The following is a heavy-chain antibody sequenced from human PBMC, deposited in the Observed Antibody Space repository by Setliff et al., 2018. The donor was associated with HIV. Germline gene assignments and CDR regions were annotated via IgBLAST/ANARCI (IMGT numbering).Heavy chain of an antibody. D-gene: IGHD4-4*01. CDR3: ARAYDYSNYFHYYMDV. Sequence: PSETLSLTCNVSGDSISDYYWTWIRQPPGKGLEWIGYIYYGGSTNYNPSLKSRVTISVDTSKNQFSLKLSSLTAADTAVYYCARAYDYSNYFHYYMDVWGKGTTVTVSS. J-gene: IGHJ6*03. CDR2: IYYGGST. CDR1: GDSISDYY. V-gene: IGHV4-59*01.